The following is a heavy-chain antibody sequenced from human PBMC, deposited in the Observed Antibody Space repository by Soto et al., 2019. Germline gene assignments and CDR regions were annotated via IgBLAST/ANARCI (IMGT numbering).Heavy chain of an antibody. CDR3: ARGRPRYLYYGSGIPEQYYYYYGMDV. J-gene: IGHJ6*02. CDR2: INHSGST. V-gene: IGHV4-34*01. Sequence: PSETLSLTCAVYGGSFSGYYWSWIRQPPGKGLEWIGEINHSGSTNYNPSLKSRVTISVDTSKNQFSLKLSSVTAADTAVYYCARGRPRYLYYGSGIPEQYYYYYGMDVWGQGTTVTVSS. D-gene: IGHD3-10*01. CDR1: GGSFSGYY.